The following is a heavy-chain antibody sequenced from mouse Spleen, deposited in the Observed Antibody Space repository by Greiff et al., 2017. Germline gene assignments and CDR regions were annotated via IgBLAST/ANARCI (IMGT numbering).Heavy chain of an antibody. Sequence: QVQLQQSGAELVRPGASVKLSCKASGYTFTDYYINWVKQRPGQGLEWIARIYPGSGNTYYNEKFKGKATLTAEKSSSTAYMQLSSLTSEDSAVYFCASLITTDAMDYWGQGTSVTVSS. J-gene: IGHJ4*01. CDR2: IYPGSGNT. V-gene: IGHV1-76*01. D-gene: IGHD1-2*01. CDR1: GYTFTDYY. CDR3: ASLITTDAMDY.